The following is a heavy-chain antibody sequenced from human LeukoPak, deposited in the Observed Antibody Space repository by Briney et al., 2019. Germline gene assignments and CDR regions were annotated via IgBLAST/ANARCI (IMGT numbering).Heavy chain of an antibody. D-gene: IGHD5-12*01. CDR1: GFTFSSYS. J-gene: IGHJ4*02. Sequence: PGGSLRLSCAASGFTFSSYSMNWVRQAPGKGLEWVSSISSSSSYIYYADSVKGRFTISRDNAKNSLYLQMNSLRAEDTAVYYCARALSGYDYVDYWGQGTLVTVSS. V-gene: IGHV3-21*01. CDR3: ARALSGYDYVDY. CDR2: ISSSSSYI.